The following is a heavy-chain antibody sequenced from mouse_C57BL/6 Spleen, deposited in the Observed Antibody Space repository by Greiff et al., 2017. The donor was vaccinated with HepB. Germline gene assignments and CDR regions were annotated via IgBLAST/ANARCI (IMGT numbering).Heavy chain of an antibody. J-gene: IGHJ1*03. V-gene: IGHV14-2*01. CDR3: ASPQPWYFDV. Sequence: EVKLVESGAELVKPGASVKLSCTASGFNIKDYYMHWVKQRTEQGLEWIGRIDPEDGETKYAPKFQGKATITADTSSNTAYLQLSSLTSEDTAVYYCASPQPWYFDVWGTGTTVTVSS. CDR1: GFNIKDYY. CDR2: IDPEDGET.